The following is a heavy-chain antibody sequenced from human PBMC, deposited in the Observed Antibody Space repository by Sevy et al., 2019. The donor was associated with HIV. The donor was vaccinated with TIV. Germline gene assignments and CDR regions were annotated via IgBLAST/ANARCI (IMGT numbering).Heavy chain of an antibody. J-gene: IGHJ4*02. CDR2: IWYDGTNK. CDR1: GFTFSSYG. CDR3: ARDKLPPVMVTMVRGALSYFFDY. Sequence: GGSLRLSCAASGFTFSSYGMHWVRQAPDKGLEWAAVIWYDGTNKYYADSVKGRFTISRDNSKNTLYLQMSSLRAEDTAVYYCARDKLPPVMVTMVRGALSYFFDYWGQGTLVTVSS. D-gene: IGHD3-10*01. V-gene: IGHV3-33*01.